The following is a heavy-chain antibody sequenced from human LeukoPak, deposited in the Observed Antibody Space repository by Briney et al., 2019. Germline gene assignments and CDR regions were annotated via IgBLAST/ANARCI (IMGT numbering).Heavy chain of an antibody. V-gene: IGHV3-30*02. CDR3: AKDALTYYYDSSGYYSFDY. CDR1: GFTFSSYG. Sequence: GGSLRLSCAASGFTFSSYGMHWVRQAPGKGLEWVAFIRYDGSNKYYADSVKGRFTISRDNSKNTLYLQMNSLRAEDTAVYYCAKDALTYYYDSSGYYSFDYWGQGTLVTVSS. CDR2: IRYDGSNK. D-gene: IGHD3-22*01. J-gene: IGHJ4*02.